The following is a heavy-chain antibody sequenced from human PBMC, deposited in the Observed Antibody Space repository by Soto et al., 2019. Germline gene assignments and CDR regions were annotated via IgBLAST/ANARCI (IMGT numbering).Heavy chain of an antibody. D-gene: IGHD6-19*01. CDR3: ARGGSSDWQVAFDF. J-gene: IGHJ3*01. CDR2: VNHNGRN. Sequence: SETLSLTCAVYGGSFSGYFWNWIRQTPGKGLEWIGKVNHNGRNNYNPSLKSRVTISLDMSKNQISLKLTSVTAADEAVYYCARGGSSDWQVAFDFWGKGTMVTVSS. CDR1: GGSFSGYF. V-gene: IGHV4-34*01.